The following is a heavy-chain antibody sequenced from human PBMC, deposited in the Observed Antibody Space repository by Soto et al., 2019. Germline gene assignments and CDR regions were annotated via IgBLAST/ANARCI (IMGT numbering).Heavy chain of an antibody. V-gene: IGHV3-15*07. Sequence: EVQLVESGGGLVKPGGSLRLSCAASGFTFSNAWMNWVRQAPGKGLEWVDRIKSKTDGGTTDYAAPVKGRFTISRDDSKNTLYLQMNSLKTEDTAVYYCTTVMITFGGVIDFDYWGQGTPVTVSS. CDR2: IKSKTDGGTT. D-gene: IGHD3-16*02. CDR1: GFTFSNAW. CDR3: TTVMITFGGVIDFDY. J-gene: IGHJ4*02.